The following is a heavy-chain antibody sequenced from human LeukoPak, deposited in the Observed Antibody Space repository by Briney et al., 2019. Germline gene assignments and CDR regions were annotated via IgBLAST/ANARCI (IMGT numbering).Heavy chain of an antibody. CDR2: MNPNSGNT. V-gene: IGHV1-8*01. CDR3: ARPRHYYYGMDV. J-gene: IGHJ6*02. CDR1: GYTFTSYD. Sequence: ASVKVSCKASGYTFTSYDINWVRQATGQGVEWMGWMNPNSGNTGYAQKFQGRVTMTRNTSISTAYMELSSLRSEDTAVYYCARPRHYYYGMDVWGQGTTVTVSS.